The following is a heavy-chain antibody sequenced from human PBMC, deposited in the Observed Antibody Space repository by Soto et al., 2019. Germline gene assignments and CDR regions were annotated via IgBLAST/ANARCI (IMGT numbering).Heavy chain of an antibody. CDR3: AGSLRYYDFWSGYRNDAFDI. V-gene: IGHV4-39*01. D-gene: IGHD3-3*01. CDR2: IYYSGST. CDR1: GGSISSSSYY. J-gene: IGHJ3*02. Sequence: QLQLQESGPGLVKPSETLSLTCTVSGGSISSSSYYWGWIRQPPGKGLEWIGSIYYSGSTYYNPSLKSRVTISVDTSKNQFSLKLSSVTAADTALYYCAGSLRYYDFWSGYRNDAFDIWGQGTMVTVSS.